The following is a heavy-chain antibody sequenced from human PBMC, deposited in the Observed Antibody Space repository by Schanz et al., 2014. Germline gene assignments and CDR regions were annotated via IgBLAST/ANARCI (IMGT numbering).Heavy chain of an antibody. CDR3: ARGASRDYFAMDV. J-gene: IGHJ6*02. CDR1: GFTFDNYA. V-gene: IGHV3-74*02. Sequence: EVQLLESGGGLVQPGRSLRLSCAASGFTFDNYAMHWVRQPPGKGLLWVSRVSRDGSETTYVDSVRGRFTISRDTAKNTVFLQMNNLRAEDTAVYYCARGASRDYFAMDVWGQGTTVTVSS. CDR2: VSRDGSET.